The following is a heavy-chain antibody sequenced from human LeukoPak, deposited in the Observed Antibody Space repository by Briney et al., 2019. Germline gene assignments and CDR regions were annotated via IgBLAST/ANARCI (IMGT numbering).Heavy chain of an antibody. J-gene: IGHJ4*02. CDR2: IYFNGNT. Sequence: SETLSLTCTVSGGSISSTTYFWGWIRQSPGKGLEWIGSIYFNGNTYYNPSLKSRVTISVDTSNNQFSLKLSSVTAADTAVYYCATTTIRLGYWGQGTLVTVSS. CDR1: GGSISSTTYF. D-gene: IGHD1-26*01. V-gene: IGHV4-39*07. CDR3: ATTTIRLGY.